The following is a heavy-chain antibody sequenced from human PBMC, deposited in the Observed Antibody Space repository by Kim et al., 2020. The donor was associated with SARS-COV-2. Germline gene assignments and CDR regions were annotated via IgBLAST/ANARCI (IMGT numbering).Heavy chain of an antibody. D-gene: IGHD6-13*01. Sequence: YYVDAVKGRFTISRDNAKNTLYLQMNSLRAEDTAVYYCARDFSAAAFDIWGQGTMVTVSS. V-gene: IGHV3-7*01. J-gene: IGHJ3*02. CDR3: ARDFSAAAFDI.